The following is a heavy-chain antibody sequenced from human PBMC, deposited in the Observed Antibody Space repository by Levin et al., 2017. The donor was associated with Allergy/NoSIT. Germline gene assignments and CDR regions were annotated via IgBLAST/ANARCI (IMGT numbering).Heavy chain of an antibody. D-gene: IGHD2-8*02. V-gene: IGHV1-2*02. Sequence: ASVKVSCKASGYSFSDYYIHWVRQAPGQGLEWMGRINPNSGGTNYAQTFQGRVTMTRDTSTCSAYMELSRLTSDDTAVYFCARDKSYRDTGGSYDSWGQGTLVTVSS. CDR1: GYSFSDYY. CDR3: ARDKSYRDTGGSYDS. J-gene: IGHJ5*01. CDR2: INPNSGGT.